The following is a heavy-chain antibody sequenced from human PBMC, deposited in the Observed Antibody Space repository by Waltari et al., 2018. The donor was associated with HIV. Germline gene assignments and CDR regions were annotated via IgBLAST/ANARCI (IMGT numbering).Heavy chain of an antibody. CDR2: ITVSGYTI. Sequence: EVQLVESGGGLVQPGGSLRLSCLASGFPFSGYNMNWVRRAPGKGLEWLSCITVSGYTIYYADSVEGRFTVSRDNAKNSLYLQINSLRAEDTAVYYCARTTHGIDFWGQGTLVTVSS. J-gene: IGHJ4*02. CDR1: GFPFSGYN. D-gene: IGHD1-1*01. V-gene: IGHV3-48*04. CDR3: ARTTHGIDF.